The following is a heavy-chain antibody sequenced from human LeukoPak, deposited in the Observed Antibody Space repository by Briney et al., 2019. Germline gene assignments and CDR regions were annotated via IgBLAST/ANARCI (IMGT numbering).Heavy chain of an antibody. CDR1: GFTSSDYG. CDR2: ISYDGRKM. V-gene: IGHV3-30*03. Sequence: PRGSLRLSCVASGFTSSDYGIHWVRQAPGKGLEWVAVISYDGRKMKYADSVKGRFTISRDNSKDTLSLHMNTLRTEDTAVYYCARDYYDSSGYYYLPDYWGQGTLVTVSS. D-gene: IGHD3-22*01. CDR3: ARDYYDSSGYYYLPDY. J-gene: IGHJ4*02.